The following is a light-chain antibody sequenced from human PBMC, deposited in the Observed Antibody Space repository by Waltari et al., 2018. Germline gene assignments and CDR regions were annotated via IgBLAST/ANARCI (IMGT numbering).Light chain of an antibody. CDR1: SSNIGSNH. J-gene: IGLJ3*02. CDR3: AAWDDSLSGLV. Sequence: QSVLTQPPSASGTPGQKVTVSRNGSSSNIGSNHVYWYQQLSGTPRKLLIFKNNQRPSGVPDRFSDSKSGTSASLAINGLRSEDEADYYCAAWDDSLSGLVLGAGTKVTVL. CDR2: KNN. V-gene: IGLV1-47*01.